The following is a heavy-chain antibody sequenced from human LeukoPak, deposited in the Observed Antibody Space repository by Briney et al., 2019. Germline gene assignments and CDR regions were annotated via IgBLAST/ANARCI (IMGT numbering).Heavy chain of an antibody. J-gene: IGHJ6*04. D-gene: IGHD3-10*01. CDR2: ISYDGSNK. CDR1: GFTLSSYG. Sequence: GRSLRLSCAASGFTLSSYGMHWVRQAPGKGLEWVAVISYDGSNKYYADSVKGRFTISRDNSKNTLYLQMNSLRAEDTAVYYCAKDNYYGSGSYYSFLYGMDVWGKGTTVTVSS. CDR3: AKDNYYGSGSYYSFLYGMDV. V-gene: IGHV3-30*18.